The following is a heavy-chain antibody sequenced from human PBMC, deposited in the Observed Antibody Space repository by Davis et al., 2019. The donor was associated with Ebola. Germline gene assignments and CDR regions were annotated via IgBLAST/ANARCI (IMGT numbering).Heavy chain of an antibody. CDR3: ARGQYSSSRSPYFDY. Sequence: MPSATLSLTCTVSACSISRYYLRWIRQPPWKGLEWIGYIYYIGSTNYNPSLKSRVTISVDTSKNQFSLKLSSVTAADTAVYYCARGQYSSSRSPYFDYWGQGTLVTVSS. CDR1: ACSISRYY. CDR2: IYYIGST. D-gene: IGHD6-6*01. J-gene: IGHJ4*02. V-gene: IGHV4-59*01.